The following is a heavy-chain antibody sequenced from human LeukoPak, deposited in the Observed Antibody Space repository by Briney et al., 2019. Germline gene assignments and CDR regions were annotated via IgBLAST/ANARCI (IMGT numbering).Heavy chain of an antibody. D-gene: IGHD3-9*01. J-gene: IGHJ3*02. CDR3: ARAGPCDILTGYHPFDAFDI. CDR1: GYTFTGYY. CDR2: INPNSGGT. Sequence: ASVKVSCKASGYTFTGYYMHWVRQAPGQGLEWMGWINPNSGGTNYAQKFQGRVTMTRDTSISTAYMELSRLRSDDTAVYYCARAGPCDILTGYHPFDAFDIWGQGTMVTVSS. V-gene: IGHV1-2*02.